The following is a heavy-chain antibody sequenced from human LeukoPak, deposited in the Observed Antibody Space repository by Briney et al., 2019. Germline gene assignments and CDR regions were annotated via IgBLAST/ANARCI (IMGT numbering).Heavy chain of an antibody. CDR3: AKSDCASDGCKLLNY. V-gene: IGHV3-23*01. CDR2: ISGSGDAT. Sequence: GSLRLSCAVSGFMFSQHTMSWVRQAPGKRLEWVSSISGSGDATRYADFVMGRFTISRDNAKNTLSLQMNSLRAEDTAVYYCAKSDCASDGCKLLNYWGQGTLVTVSS. CDR1: GFMFSQHT. D-gene: IGHD3-10*01. J-gene: IGHJ4*02.